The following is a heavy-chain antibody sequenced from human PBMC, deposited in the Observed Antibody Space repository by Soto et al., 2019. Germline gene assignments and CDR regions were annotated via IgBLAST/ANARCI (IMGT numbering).Heavy chain of an antibody. V-gene: IGHV3-74*01. CDR1: GFTFSNYW. Sequence: EVQLVESGGGLVQPGGSLRLSCATSGFTFSNYWMHWVRQAPGKGPVWVSRINEDESNTNYADSVKGRFTISRDNAKNTLYLQKNSLRAEDTAVYYCARGLFLDYWGHGTRVTVSS. CDR3: ARGLFLDY. D-gene: IGHD3-3*01. CDR2: INEDESNT. J-gene: IGHJ4*01.